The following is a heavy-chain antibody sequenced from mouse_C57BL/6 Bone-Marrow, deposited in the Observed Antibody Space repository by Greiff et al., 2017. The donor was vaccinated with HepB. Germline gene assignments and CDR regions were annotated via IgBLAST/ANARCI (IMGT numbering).Heavy chain of an antibody. CDR2: IHPSSGST. CDR3: ARFYPAYFDY. J-gene: IGHJ2*01. Sequence: QVQLQPGAELVKPGASVKLSCKASGYTFTSYWMHWVKQRPGQGLEWIGMIHPSSGSTNYNEKFKSKATLTVDKSSSTAYMQLSSLTSEDSAVYYCARFYPAYFDYWGQGTTLTVSS. CDR1: GYTFTSYW. V-gene: IGHV1-64*01.